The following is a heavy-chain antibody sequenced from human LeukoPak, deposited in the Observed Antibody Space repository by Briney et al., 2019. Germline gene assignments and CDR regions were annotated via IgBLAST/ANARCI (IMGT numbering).Heavy chain of an antibody. CDR3: AKVAGDISTGYYNDLGY. D-gene: IGHD3-9*01. V-gene: IGHV3-23*01. CDR2: ISGSGGST. Sequence: PGGSLRLSCAASGFTFSSYAMSWVRQAPGKGLEWVSAISGSGGSTYYADSVKGRFTISRDNSKNTLYLQMNSLRAEDTAVYYCAKVAGDISTGYYNDLGYWGQGTLVTVSS. CDR1: GFTFSSYA. J-gene: IGHJ4*02.